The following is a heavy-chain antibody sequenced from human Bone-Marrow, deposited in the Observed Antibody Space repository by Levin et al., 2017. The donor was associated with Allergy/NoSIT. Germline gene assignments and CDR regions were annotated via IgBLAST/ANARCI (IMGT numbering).Heavy chain of an antibody. Sequence: GESLKISCKGSGYSFTNYWIGWVRQMPGKGLEWMGIIYPGDSDSTYSPSFQGQVTISADKSISTAYLQWRSLKASDTAMYYCGRLGDGYNHDYWGQGTLVTVSS. D-gene: IGHD5-24*01. CDR1: GYSFTNYW. CDR2: IYPGDSDS. CDR3: GRLGDGYNHDY. V-gene: IGHV5-51*01. J-gene: IGHJ4*02.